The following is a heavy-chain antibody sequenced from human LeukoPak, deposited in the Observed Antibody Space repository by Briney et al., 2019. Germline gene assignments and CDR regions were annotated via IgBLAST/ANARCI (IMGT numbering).Heavy chain of an antibody. CDR3: ARLKCISTTCPSRYVMDV. CDR1: GGSISSFY. D-gene: IGHD2-2*01. V-gene: IGHV4-59*01. Sequence: SSETLSLTCSVSGGSISSFYWSWIRQPPGQGLEYIGYIYYSGSTNYNPSLKSRVTISVDTSKDQFSLHLTSVTAADTAVYYCARLKCISTTCPSRYVMDVWGQGTTVTVSS. J-gene: IGHJ6*02. CDR2: IYYSGST.